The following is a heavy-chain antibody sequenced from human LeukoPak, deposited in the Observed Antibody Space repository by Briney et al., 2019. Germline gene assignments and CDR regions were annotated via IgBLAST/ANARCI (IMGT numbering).Heavy chain of an antibody. J-gene: IGHJ4*02. V-gene: IGHV1-2*02. CDR1: GYTFTGYY. CDR2: INPNSGGT. Sequence: ASVKVSCKASGYTFTGYYMHWVRQAPGQGLEWMGWINPNSGGTNYAQKFQGRVAMTRDTSISTAYMELSRLRSDDTAVYYCAVDILTGYYLYDYWGQGTLVTVSS. CDR3: AVDILTGYYLYDY. D-gene: IGHD3-9*01.